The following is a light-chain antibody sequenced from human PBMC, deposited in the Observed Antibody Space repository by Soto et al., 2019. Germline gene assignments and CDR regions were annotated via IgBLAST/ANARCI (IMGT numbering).Light chain of an antibody. V-gene: IGKV1D-13*01. CDR1: QGISSA. CDR3: LQDYNYPWT. Sequence: TQLCLSPSSLSASVGDRVTITCRASQGISSALAWYQQKPGKAPKLLIYDASSLESGVPSRFSGSGSGTDFTLTIISLQPEDFATYYCLQDYNYPWTFGQGTMVDIK. J-gene: IGKJ1*01. CDR2: DAS.